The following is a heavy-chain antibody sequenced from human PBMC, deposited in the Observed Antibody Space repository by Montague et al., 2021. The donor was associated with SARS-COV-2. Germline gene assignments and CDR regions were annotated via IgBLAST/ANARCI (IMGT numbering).Heavy chain of an antibody. J-gene: IGHJ4*02. Sequence: PALVKPTQTLTLTCTFSGFSLSTSGMCVSWVRQPPGKALEWLALIDWGDNKFYSTSLKTRLTISKDTSKNQVVLTMTNVDPVDTATYYCARSLYDILTGYYLPFDYWGQGTLVTVSS. D-gene: IGHD3-9*01. CDR3: ARSLYDILTGYYLPFDY. V-gene: IGHV2-70*20. CDR1: GFSLSTSGMC. CDR2: IDWGDNK.